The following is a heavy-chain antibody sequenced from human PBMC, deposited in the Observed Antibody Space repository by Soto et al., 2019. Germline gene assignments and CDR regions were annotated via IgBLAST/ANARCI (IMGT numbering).Heavy chain of an antibody. CDR3: ARDYRGPSGYNYFDP. V-gene: IGHV3-21*01. Sequence: EVQLVESGGGLVKPGGSLRLSCAASGFTFSTYTMNWVRQTPGQGLEWVSSISSSGTFISYADSVKGRFTISRDNAKNSLYLQIVSLRGEDTAVYFCARDYRGPSGYNYFDPWGQGTLVTVSS. J-gene: IGHJ5*02. CDR1: GFTFSTYT. CDR2: ISSSGTFI. D-gene: IGHD1-26*01.